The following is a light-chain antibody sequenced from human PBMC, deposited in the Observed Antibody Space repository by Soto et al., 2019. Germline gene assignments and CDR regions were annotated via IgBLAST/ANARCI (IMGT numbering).Light chain of an antibody. Sequence: QSVLTQPPSASGTPGQRVTISCSGSSSSIGSNSVNWYQQLPRTAPKVLIYTNNQRPSGVPDRFSGSKSGTSASLAISGLKSEDEADYYGAAWDGSLNVYVFGTGTKLTVL. CDR3: AAWDGSLNVYV. V-gene: IGLV1-44*01. CDR2: TNN. CDR1: SSSIGSNS. J-gene: IGLJ1*01.